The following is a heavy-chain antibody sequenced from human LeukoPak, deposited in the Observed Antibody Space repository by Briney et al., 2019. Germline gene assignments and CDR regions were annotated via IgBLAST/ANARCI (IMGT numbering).Heavy chain of an antibody. J-gene: IGHJ1*01. CDR1: GDSVSSNSAA. V-gene: IGHV6-1*01. Sequence: SQTLSLTCVISGDSVSSNSAAWNWIRQSPSRGLEWLGRTYYRSKWYNDYAVFVKSRITVNPDTSKNQFSLQLNSVTPEDTAVYYCARAVYDSSGYYSEYFQKWGQGTLVTVSS. D-gene: IGHD3-22*01. CDR3: ARAVYDSSGYYSEYFQK. CDR2: TYYRSKWYN.